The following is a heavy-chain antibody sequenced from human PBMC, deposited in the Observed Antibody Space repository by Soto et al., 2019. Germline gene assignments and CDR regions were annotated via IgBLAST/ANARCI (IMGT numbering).Heavy chain of an antibody. CDR2: ISSSTSPI. D-gene: IGHD4-17*01. CDR3: ARVAGMTTVTRRNFDY. J-gene: IGHJ4*02. V-gene: IGHV3-48*02. Sequence: EVHLVESGGGLVQPGGSLRLSCAASGFIFSGYGMNWVRQAPGKGLEWISYISSSTSPIYYADSVKGRFTISRDNAKNSLYLQMNSLRDEDTAVYYCARVAGMTTVTRRNFDYWGQGTLVTVSS. CDR1: GFIFSGYG.